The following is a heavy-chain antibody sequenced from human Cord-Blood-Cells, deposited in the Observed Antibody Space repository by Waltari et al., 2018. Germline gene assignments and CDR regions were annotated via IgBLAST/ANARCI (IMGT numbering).Heavy chain of an antibody. CDR2: IYPGDSDT. V-gene: IGHV5-51*01. Sequence: EVQLVQSGAEVKKPGESLKISCKGSGYSFTSYWIGWVRQMPGKGLEWMGIIYPGDSDTRYRPSFQGQVTISADKSTSTAYLQWSSLKASDTAMYYCARVLSDSSGYYYWFDPGGQGTLVTVSS. J-gene: IGHJ5*02. CDR3: ARVLSDSSGYYYWFDP. D-gene: IGHD3-22*01. CDR1: GYSFTSYW.